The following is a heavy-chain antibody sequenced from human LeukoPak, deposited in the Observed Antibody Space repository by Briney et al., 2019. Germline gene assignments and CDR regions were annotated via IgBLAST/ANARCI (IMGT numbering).Heavy chain of an antibody. D-gene: IGHD3-9*01. Sequence: SETLSLTCTVSGRSIRSHYWIWIRQPPGEGLEWIGYIYYSGSTNYNPSLKSRVTISVDTSKNQFSLKLSSVTAADTAVYYCARVPLDILTDYYYYYMDVWGKGTTVTVSS. V-gene: IGHV4-59*11. J-gene: IGHJ6*03. CDR2: IYYSGST. CDR3: ARVPLDILTDYYYYYMDV. CDR1: GRSIRSHY.